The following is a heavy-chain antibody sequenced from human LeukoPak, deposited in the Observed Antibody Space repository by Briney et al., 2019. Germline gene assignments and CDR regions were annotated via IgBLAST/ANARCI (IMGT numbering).Heavy chain of an antibody. Sequence: SQTLSLTCAVSGDSISSGGYSWGWVRQPPGKGLEWIGYIYYSGSTNYNPPLKSRVTISVDTSKNQFSLKLSSVTAADTAVYYCARGNSGSYPHWGQGTLVTVSS. J-gene: IGHJ4*02. CDR2: IYYSGST. CDR3: ARGNSGSYPH. D-gene: IGHD1-26*01. V-gene: IGHV4-30-4*07. CDR1: GDSISSGGYS.